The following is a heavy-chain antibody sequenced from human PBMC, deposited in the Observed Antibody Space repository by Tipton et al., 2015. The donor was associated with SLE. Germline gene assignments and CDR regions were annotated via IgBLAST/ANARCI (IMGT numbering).Heavy chain of an antibody. V-gene: IGHV4-61*02. D-gene: IGHD5-12*01. CDR3: VRDRGYAHFDY. CDR1: GGSMTRGTYY. Sequence: TLSLTCSVSGGSMTRGTYYWSWIRQPAGKGLEWIGRVFAGVTTNYNPSLKSRVTISIDRSKGQFSLKLNSVTAADTAVYNCVRDRGYAHFDYWGQGTLVTVSS. J-gene: IGHJ4*02. CDR2: VFAGVTT.